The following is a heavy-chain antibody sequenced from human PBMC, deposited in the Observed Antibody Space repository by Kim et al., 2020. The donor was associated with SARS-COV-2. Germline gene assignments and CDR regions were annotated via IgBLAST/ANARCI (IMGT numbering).Heavy chain of an antibody. J-gene: IGHJ3*01. CDR1: GGSISSSSYY. V-gene: IGHV4-39*01. Sequence: SETLSLTCTVSGGSISSSSYYWGWIRQPPGKGLEWIGSIYYSGSTYYNPSLKSRVTISVDTSKNQFSLKLSSVTAADTAVYYCARHRGLDCGGDCYSSSAFDLWGQGTMVTLSS. CDR3: ARHRGLDCGGDCYSSSAFDL. CDR2: IYYSGST. D-gene: IGHD2-21*01.